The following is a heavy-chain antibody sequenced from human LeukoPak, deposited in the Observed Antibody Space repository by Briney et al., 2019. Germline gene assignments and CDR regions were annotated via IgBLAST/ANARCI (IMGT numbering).Heavy chain of an antibody. D-gene: IGHD3-22*01. CDR3: AKDIEYDSSGYYLDPEYYFDY. Sequence: GGSLRLSCAASGFTFDDYAMHWVRQAPGKGLEWVSLISGGGGSTYYADSVKGRFTISRDNSKNSLYLQMNSLRTEDTALYYCAKDIEYDSSGYYLDPEYYFDYWGQGPLVTVSP. CDR1: GFTFDDYA. J-gene: IGHJ4*02. CDR2: ISGGGGST. V-gene: IGHV3-43*02.